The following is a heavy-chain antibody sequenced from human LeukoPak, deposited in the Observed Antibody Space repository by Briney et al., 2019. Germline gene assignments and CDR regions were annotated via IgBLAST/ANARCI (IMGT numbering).Heavy chain of an antibody. J-gene: IGHJ4*02. CDR1: GFTFSSYW. D-gene: IGHD2-15*01. Sequence: SGGSLRLSCVVSGFTFSSYWMTWVRQAPGKGLEWVANIKQDGSEKYYADSVKGRFTISRDNAQNSLYLQMNSLRVEDTAVYYCARRYCSGNTCYLYYFDYWGQGTLVTVSS. CDR2: IKQDGSEK. CDR3: ARRYCSGNTCYLYYFDY. V-gene: IGHV3-7*01.